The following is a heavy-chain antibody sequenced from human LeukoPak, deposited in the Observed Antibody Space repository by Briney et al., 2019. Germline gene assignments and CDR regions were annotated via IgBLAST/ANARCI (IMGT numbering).Heavy chain of an antibody. Sequence: GESLKISCKGSGYSFTSYWIGWGRQMPGKGLDWRGIIYPGDSHTRYSPSFQGQVTISADKSINTAHLQWSSLKASDTAMYYCARQYCGGECYPEPDAFDIWGQGTTVTVSS. CDR3: ARQYCGGECYPEPDAFDI. J-gene: IGHJ3*02. D-gene: IGHD2-21*01. CDR2: IYPGDSHT. CDR1: GYSFTSYW. V-gene: IGHV5-51*01.